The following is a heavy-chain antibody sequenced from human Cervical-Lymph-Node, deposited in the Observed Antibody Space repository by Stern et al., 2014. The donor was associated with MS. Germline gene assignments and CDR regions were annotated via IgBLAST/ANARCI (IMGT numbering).Heavy chain of an antibody. CDR1: GYSFNRYA. V-gene: IGHV7-4-1*02. D-gene: IGHD6-13*01. Sequence: QVQLVQSGSEMRQPGASVKVSCKASGYSFNRYAIDWVRQAPGQGLEWMGWINTNSGYPTYGRGFAGRFVFSLDTSVSTAYLQITSLKAEDTAVYYCARPITGADHAFDSWGQGTLVTVSS. CDR2: INTNSGYP. CDR3: ARPITGADHAFDS. J-gene: IGHJ4*02.